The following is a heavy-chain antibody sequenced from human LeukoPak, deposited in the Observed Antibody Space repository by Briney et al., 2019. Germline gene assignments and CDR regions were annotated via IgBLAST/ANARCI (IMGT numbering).Heavy chain of an antibody. CDR3: ARDRSGYSSSRTAFDT. CDR1: GFTFSSYE. V-gene: IGHV3-48*03. CDR2: ISSSGSTI. Sequence: TGGSLRLSCAASGFTFSSYEMNWVRQAPGKGLEWVSYISSSGSTIYYADSVKGRFTISRDNAKNSLYLQMNSLRAEDTAVYYCARDRSGYSSSRTAFDTWGQGTMVTVSS. J-gene: IGHJ3*02. D-gene: IGHD6-13*01.